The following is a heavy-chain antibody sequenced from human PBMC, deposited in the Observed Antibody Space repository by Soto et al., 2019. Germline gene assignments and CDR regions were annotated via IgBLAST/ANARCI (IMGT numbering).Heavy chain of an antibody. D-gene: IGHD6-13*01. V-gene: IGHV5-51*01. J-gene: IGHJ6*02. CDR3: ARTSAAGKYYDGMDV. CDR2: IYPGDSDT. Sequence: PGESLQISCKGSGYSFNSYWIGWVRQMPGKGLEWMGIIYPGDSDTRYSPSFQGQVTISADKSISTAYLQWSSLKASDTAMYYCARTSAAGKYYDGMDVWGQGTTVTVS. CDR1: GYSFNSYW.